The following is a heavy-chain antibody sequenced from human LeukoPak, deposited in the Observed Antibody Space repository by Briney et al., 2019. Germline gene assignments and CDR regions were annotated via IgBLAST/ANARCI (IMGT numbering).Heavy chain of an antibody. V-gene: IGHV3-23*01. Sequence: GGSLRLSCAASGFTFSSYAMSWVRQAPGKGLEWVSAISGSGGSTYYADSVKGRFTISRDNSKNTLYLQMNSLRAEDTAVYYCAKVQGDIVVVPAAIPDAFDIWGQGTMVTVSS. CDR2: ISGSGGST. CDR3: AKVQGDIVVVPAAIPDAFDI. J-gene: IGHJ3*02. D-gene: IGHD2-2*02. CDR1: GFTFSSYA.